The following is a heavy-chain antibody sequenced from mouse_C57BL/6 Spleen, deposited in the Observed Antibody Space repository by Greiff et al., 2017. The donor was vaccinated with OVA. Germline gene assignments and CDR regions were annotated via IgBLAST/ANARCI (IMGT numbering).Heavy chain of an antibody. CDR1: GYAFSSYW. Sequence: QVQLQQSGAELVKPGASVKISCKASGYAFSSYWMNWVKQRPGKGLEWIGQIYPGDGDTNYNGKFTGKATLTADKSSSTAYMQLSSLTSEDSAVYFCARSNWDGYAMDYWGQGTSVTVSS. V-gene: IGHV1-80*01. D-gene: IGHD4-1*01. CDR2: IYPGDGDT. J-gene: IGHJ4*01. CDR3: ARSNWDGYAMDY.